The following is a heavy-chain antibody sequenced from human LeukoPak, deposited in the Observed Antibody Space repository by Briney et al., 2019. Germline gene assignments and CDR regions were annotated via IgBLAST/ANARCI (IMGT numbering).Heavy chain of an antibody. CDR1: GFTVSSNS. CDR3: ARDSGGSYSRNFDY. CDR2: IYSGGNT. D-gene: IGHD1-26*01. V-gene: IGHV3-66*01. Sequence: EAGGSLRLSCTVSGFTVSSNSMSWVRQAPGKGLEWVSFIYSGGNTHNSDSVKGRFTISRDNSKNTLYLQMNSLRAEDTAVYYCARDSGGSYSRNFDYWGQGTLVTVSS. J-gene: IGHJ4*02.